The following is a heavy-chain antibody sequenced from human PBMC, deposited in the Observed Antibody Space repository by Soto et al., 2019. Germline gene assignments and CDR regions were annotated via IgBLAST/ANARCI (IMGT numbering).Heavy chain of an antibody. J-gene: IGHJ5*02. CDR3: ARDLYSQGVGWFDP. CDR2: IYYSGST. D-gene: IGHD5-18*01. Sequence: PSETLSLTCTVSGGSISSGDYYWSWIRQPPGKGLEWIGYIYYSGSTYYNPSLKSRVTISVDTSKNQFSLKLSSVTAADTAVYYCARDLYSQGVGWFDPWGQGTLVTVSS. CDR1: GGSISSGDYY. V-gene: IGHV4-30-4*01.